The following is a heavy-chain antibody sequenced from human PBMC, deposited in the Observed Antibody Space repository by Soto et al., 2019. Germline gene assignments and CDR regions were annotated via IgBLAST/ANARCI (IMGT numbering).Heavy chain of an antibody. J-gene: IGHJ5*02. V-gene: IGHV1-69*13. CDR3: ARGRLEPSTFPFDP. D-gene: IGHD1-1*01. CDR2: IIPIFGTA. CDR1: GGTFSSYA. Sequence: SVKVSCKASGGTFSSYAISWVRQAPGQGLEWMGGIIPIFGTANYAQKFQGRVTITADESTSTAYMELISLRSEDTAVYYCARGRLEPSTFPFDPWGQGTLVTVSS.